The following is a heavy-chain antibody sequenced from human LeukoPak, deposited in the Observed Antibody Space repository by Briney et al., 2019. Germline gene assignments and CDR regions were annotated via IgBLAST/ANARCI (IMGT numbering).Heavy chain of an antibody. V-gene: IGHV1-69*05. J-gene: IGHJ6*03. Sequence: SMKVSCKASGGTFSSYAISWVRQAPGQGLEWMGGIIPIFGTANYAQKFQGRVTITTDESTSTAYMELSSLRSEDTAVYYCAGPLTITRFYYYYYMDVWGKGTTVTVSS. CDR2: IIPIFGTA. CDR3: AGPLTITRFYYYYYMDV. D-gene: IGHD4/OR15-4a*01. CDR1: GGTFSSYA.